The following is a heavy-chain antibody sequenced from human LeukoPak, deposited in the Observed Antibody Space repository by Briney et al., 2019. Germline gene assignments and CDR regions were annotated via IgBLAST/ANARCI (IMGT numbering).Heavy chain of an antibody. J-gene: IGHJ5*02. CDR1: GGSISSGDYY. CDR3: ARGTVAGQGGYNWFDP. D-gene: IGHD6-19*01. CDR2: IYYSGST. Sequence: SETLSLTCTVSGGSISSGDYYWSWIRQPPGKGREWIGYIYYSGSTYNNPSLRSRVTLSVDTSKNQFSLKLSSVTAADTAVYYCARGTVAGQGGYNWFDPWGQGTLVTVSS. V-gene: IGHV4-30-4*08.